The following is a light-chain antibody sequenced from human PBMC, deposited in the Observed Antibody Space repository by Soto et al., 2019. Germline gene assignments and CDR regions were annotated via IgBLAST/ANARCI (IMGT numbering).Light chain of an antibody. CDR3: GSWDRSLRGGV. CDR2: DNN. J-gene: IGLJ3*02. Sequence: QSVLTQPPSVSAAPGQKVTVYCSGSSSNIGNNHVSWYQHLPGTAPKVLIYDNNKRPSGIPDRFSGSKSATSATLDITGLQTGDEADYYCGSWDRSLRGGVFGGGTKLTVL. V-gene: IGLV1-51*01. CDR1: SSNIGNNH.